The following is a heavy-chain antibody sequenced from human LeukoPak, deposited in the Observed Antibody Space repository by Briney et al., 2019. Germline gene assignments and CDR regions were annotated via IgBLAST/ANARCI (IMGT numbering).Heavy chain of an antibody. CDR3: ARAGWGGATELGAFDI. D-gene: IGHD1-26*01. V-gene: IGHV4-4*07. CDR1: GGSISSYY. CDR2: IYSSGST. J-gene: IGHJ3*02. Sequence: SETLSLTCTVSGGSISSYYWTWIRQPAGKGLEWIGRIYSSGSTNYSPSLKSRVTISVDTSKNQFSLKLTSVTAADTAVYYCARAGWGGATELGAFDIWGQGTMVTVSS.